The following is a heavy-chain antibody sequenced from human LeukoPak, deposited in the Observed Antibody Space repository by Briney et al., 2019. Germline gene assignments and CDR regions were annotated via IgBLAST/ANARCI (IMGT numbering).Heavy chain of an antibody. V-gene: IGHV3-7*01. J-gene: IGHJ4*02. Sequence: PGGSLRLSCAASGFTFRKYWMSWVRQAPGKGLEWVANINQDGSEKYYADSVKGRFTISRDNAENSLSLEMNSLRAEDTAVYYCARVPGPDFDYWGQGTLVTVSS. CDR2: INQDGSEK. CDR3: ARVPGPDFDY. CDR1: GFTFRKYW.